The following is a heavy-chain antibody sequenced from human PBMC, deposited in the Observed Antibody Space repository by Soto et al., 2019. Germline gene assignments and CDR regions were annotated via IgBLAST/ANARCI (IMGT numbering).Heavy chain of an antibody. V-gene: IGHV4-39*07. CDR1: GGSISSSSYY. Sequence: SETLSLTCTVSGGSISSSSYYWGWIRQPPGKGLEWIGSIYYSGSTYYNPSLKSRVTISVDTSKNQFSLTLSSVTAADTAVYYCARNWNDDSYYDGMDVWGQGTTVTVSS. CDR2: IYYSGST. CDR3: ARNWNDDSYYDGMDV. D-gene: IGHD1-1*01. J-gene: IGHJ6*02.